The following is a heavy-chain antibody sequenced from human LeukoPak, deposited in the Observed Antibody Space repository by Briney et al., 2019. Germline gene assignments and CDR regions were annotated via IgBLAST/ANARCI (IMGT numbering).Heavy chain of an antibody. CDR2: IKQDGSEK. V-gene: IGHV3-7*01. D-gene: IGHD2-2*01. CDR1: GFTFSSYW. CDR3: AKSGRDSSTDYFDY. J-gene: IGHJ4*02. Sequence: PGGSLRLSCAASGFTFSSYWMSWVRQAPGKGLEWVANIKQDGSEKYYVDSVKGRFTISRDNSRNTLYLQMNSLRTEDTAVYYCAKSGRDSSTDYFDYWGQGTLVTVSS.